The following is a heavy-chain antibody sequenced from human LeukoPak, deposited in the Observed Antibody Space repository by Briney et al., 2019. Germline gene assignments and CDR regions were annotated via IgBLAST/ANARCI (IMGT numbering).Heavy chain of an antibody. D-gene: IGHD3-10*01. CDR3: ARQSITMVRGVIRYFDY. Sequence: GESLKISCKGSGYSFTSYWIGWVRQVPGKGLEWMGIIYPGDSDTRYSPSFQGQVTISADKSISTAYLQWSSLKASDTAMYYCARQSITMVRGVIRYFDYWGQGTLVTVSS. V-gene: IGHV5-51*01. CDR2: IYPGDSDT. CDR1: GYSFTSYW. J-gene: IGHJ4*02.